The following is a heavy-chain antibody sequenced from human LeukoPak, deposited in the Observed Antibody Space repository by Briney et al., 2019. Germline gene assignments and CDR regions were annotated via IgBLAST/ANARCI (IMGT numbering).Heavy chain of an antibody. V-gene: IGHV1-2*02. CDR2: INPNSGGT. CDR1: GYTFTDYS. CDR3: ARNTYYFDNSAGTFDF. J-gene: IGHJ4*02. D-gene: IGHD3-22*01. Sequence: GASVKVSCKASGYTFTDYSIHWVRQAPRQGLEWMGWINPNSGGTNYVQKFQGRITMTRDTSINTAYMELSRLRSDDTAVFYCARNTYYFDNSAGTFDFWGQGTLVTVSS.